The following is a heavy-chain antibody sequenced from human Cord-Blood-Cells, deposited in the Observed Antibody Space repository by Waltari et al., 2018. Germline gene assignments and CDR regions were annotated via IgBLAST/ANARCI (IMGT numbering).Heavy chain of an antibody. CDR2: ISPGDSDT. Sequence: EMQLVQSGAEVKKPGESLKISCKGSGYSFTSYWIGWVRQMPGKGLEGMGIISPGDSDTRYSPSFQVPVTISADKSISTDYLQWSSLEASDTAMYYCARPATYDAFDIWGQGTMVTVSS. CDR1: GYSFTSYW. CDR3: ARPATYDAFDI. V-gene: IGHV5-51*01. J-gene: IGHJ3*02.